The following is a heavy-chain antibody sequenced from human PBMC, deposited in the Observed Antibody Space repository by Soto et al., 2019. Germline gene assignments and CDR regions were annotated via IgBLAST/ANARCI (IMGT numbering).Heavy chain of an antibody. D-gene: IGHD3-10*01. CDR3: ARFRRSSILF. Sequence: KSSETLSLACTVSGDSMSPFYWSWIRQPPGRGLEWIGYIYHIGTTTYNPSLGSRVTISLDSSKNQFSLNLTSVTAADTAVYYCARFRRSSILFWGRGTLGTVSS. CDR2: IYHIGTT. CDR1: GDSMSPFY. J-gene: IGHJ4*02. V-gene: IGHV4-59*01.